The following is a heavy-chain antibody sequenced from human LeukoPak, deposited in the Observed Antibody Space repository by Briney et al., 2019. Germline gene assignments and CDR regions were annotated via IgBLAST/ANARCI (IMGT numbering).Heavy chain of an antibody. CDR2: IYTSGST. CDR1: GDSISTYF. V-gene: IGHV4-4*09. D-gene: IGHD3-10*01. CDR3: ARHRGTGMADY. J-gene: IGHJ4*02. Sequence: SETLSLTCTVSGDSISTYFWSWIRQPPGKGLEWIGYIYTSGSTNYNPSLKSRVTISVDTSKNQFSLKLSSVTAADTAVYYCARHRGTGMADYWGQGTLVTVSS.